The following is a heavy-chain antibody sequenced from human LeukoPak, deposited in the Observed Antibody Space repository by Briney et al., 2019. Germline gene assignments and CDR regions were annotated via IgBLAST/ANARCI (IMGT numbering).Heavy chain of an antibody. J-gene: IGHJ6*03. CDR1: GFTFSNYA. CDR3: AKDSSSWYYMDV. Sequence: GGSLRLSCAASGFTFSNYAMTWVRQAPGKGLQWVSSISGSGGSTYYADSVKGRFTIYRDNSKNTLYLQMNSLRAEDTAVYYCAKDSSSWYYMDVWGKGTTVTVSS. V-gene: IGHV3-23*01. CDR2: ISGSGGST. D-gene: IGHD6-13*01.